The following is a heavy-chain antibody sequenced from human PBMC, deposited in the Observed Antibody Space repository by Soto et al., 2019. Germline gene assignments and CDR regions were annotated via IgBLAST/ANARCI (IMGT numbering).Heavy chain of an antibody. CDR2: TSAQSGNT. CDR1: GYTFPIHG. Sequence: QVQMVQSGAEVKKPGASVKVSCKASGYTFPIHGITWVRQAPGQGLEWMGWTSAQSGNTDYAQKFQGRFFMTTDTSTSTAYMELRSLRSDDTAVYYCARRKRGFDGFDIWGQGTMVTVSS. D-gene: IGHD1-1*01. V-gene: IGHV1-18*04. J-gene: IGHJ3*02. CDR3: ARRKRGFDGFDI.